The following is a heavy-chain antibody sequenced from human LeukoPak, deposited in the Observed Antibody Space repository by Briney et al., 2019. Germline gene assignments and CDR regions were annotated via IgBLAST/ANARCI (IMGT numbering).Heavy chain of an antibody. D-gene: IGHD6-19*01. CDR1: GGCFSGYY. J-gene: IGHJ5*02. CDR2: INHSGST. CDR3: ARGLWQWRDGGRVSWFDP. V-gene: IGHV4-34*01. Sequence: PSETLSLTCAVYGGCFSGYYWSWIRQPPGKGLEWIGEINHSGSTNYNPSLKSRVTISVDTSKNQFSLKLSSVTAADTAVYYCARGLWQWRDGGRVSWFDPWGQGTLVTVSS.